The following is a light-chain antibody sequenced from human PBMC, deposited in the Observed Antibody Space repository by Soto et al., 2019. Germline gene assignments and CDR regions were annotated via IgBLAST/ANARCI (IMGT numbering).Light chain of an antibody. CDR1: SSNIGNNY. J-gene: IGLJ3*02. CDR2: ENN. CDR3: GTWDSSLSNWV. Sequence: QSVLTQPPSVSAAPGQKVTISCSGSSSNIGNNYVSWYQQLPGTAPKLLIYENNKRPSGIPDRFSGSKSGTSATLGITGPQTGDEADYYCGTWDSSLSNWVFGGGTKLTVL. V-gene: IGLV1-51*02.